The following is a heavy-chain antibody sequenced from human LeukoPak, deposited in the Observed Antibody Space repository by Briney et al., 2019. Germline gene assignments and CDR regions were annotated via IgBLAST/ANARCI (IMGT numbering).Heavy chain of an antibody. CDR1: GFTFSSYA. D-gene: IGHD6-13*01. J-gene: IGHJ4*02. Sequence: PGGSLRLSCAASGFTFSSYAMSWVRQAPGKGLEWVIGISAGGGSTYYADFVKGRFTVSRDNSKNTLYLKMDSLRAEDTAVYHRARYLGSMSDIAAFDYWGQGTLVTASS. CDR2: ISAGGGST. CDR3: ARYLGSMSDIAAFDY. V-gene: IGHV3-23*01.